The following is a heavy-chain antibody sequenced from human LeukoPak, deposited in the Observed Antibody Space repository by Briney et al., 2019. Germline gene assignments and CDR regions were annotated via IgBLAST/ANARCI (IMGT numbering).Heavy chain of an antibody. J-gene: IGHJ4*02. V-gene: IGHV3-21*01. CDR1: GFTFSSYS. CDR3: ARVVGIAAAGTPH. D-gene: IGHD6-13*01. Sequence: GGSLRLSCAASGFTFSSYSMNWVRQAPGKGLEWVSSISSSSSYIYYADSVKGRLTISRDNAKNSLYLQMNSLRAEDTAVYYCARVVGIAAAGTPHWGQGTLVTVSS. CDR2: ISSSSSYI.